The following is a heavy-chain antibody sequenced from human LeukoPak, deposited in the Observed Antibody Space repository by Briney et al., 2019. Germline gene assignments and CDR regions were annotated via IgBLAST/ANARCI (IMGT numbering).Heavy chain of an antibody. D-gene: IGHD3-3*01. CDR2: IYYRGST. J-gene: IGHJ3*02. V-gene: IGHV4-59*01. CDR1: GGSISSYY. Sequence: SETLSLTCTVSGGSISSYYWSWIRHPPGKGLEWIGYIYYRGSTNYYTSLRSRVSISVDTSKNQFSLKVGYVTAADTAVYYCASELRFLEWLLSTGPSNAFDICGQGTMVTVSS. CDR3: ASELRFLEWLLSTGPSNAFDI.